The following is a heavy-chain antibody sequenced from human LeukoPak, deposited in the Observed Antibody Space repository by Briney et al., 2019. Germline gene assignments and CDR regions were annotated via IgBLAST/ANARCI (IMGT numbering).Heavy chain of an antibody. V-gene: IGHV4-39*01. J-gene: IGHJ4*02. CDR3: ARLQGGSPFDY. CDR1: GGSISSSGYY. D-gene: IGHD5-12*01. CDR2: IYYSGST. Sequence: SEALSLTCTVSGGSISSSGYYWGWIRQPPGKGLEWIGNIYYSGSTYYNPSLKSRVTISVDTSKNQFSLRLSSVTAADTAVYYCARLQGGSPFDYWGQGTLVTVSS.